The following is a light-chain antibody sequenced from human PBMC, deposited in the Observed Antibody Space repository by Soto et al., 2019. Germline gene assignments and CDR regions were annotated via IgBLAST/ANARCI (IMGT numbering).Light chain of an antibody. V-gene: IGKV3-20*01. CDR2: GAS. Sequence: EIVLTQSPGPLSLSPGERATLSCGASQSVSSSYLAWYQQKPGQAPRPLIYGASSRAIGIPDRFSGSGSGTDFTLTISRLEPEDFAVYYCQQYGSSPWTFGQGTKVDIK. CDR3: QQYGSSPWT. J-gene: IGKJ1*01. CDR1: QSVSSSY.